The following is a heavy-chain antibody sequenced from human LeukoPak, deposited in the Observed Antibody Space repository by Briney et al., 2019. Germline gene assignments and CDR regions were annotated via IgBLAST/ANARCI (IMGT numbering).Heavy chain of an antibody. D-gene: IGHD3-22*01. CDR3: ARGGKNYFDSSGYYPPFP. CDR2: ISAYNGNT. CDR1: GYTFTSYD. V-gene: IGHV1-18*01. Sequence: ASVKVSCKASGYTFTSYDISWVRQAPGQGLEWMGWISAYNGNTNYAQKLQGRVTMTTDTSTSTAYMELRSLRSDDTAVYYCARGGKNYFDSSGYYPPFPWGQGTLVTVSS. J-gene: IGHJ4*02.